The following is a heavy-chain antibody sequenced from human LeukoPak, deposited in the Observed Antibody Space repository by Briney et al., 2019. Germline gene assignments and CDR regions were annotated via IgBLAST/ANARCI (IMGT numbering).Heavy chain of an antibody. D-gene: IGHD3-9*01. CDR3: AKGSAMYYDILAGYHFGRYGMDV. Sequence: QPGGSLRLSCAASGFTFSSYAMSWVRQAPGKGLQWVSAISGSGSSTYYADSVKGRFTISSDNSKNTLYLQMNSLRAEDTAVYYCAKGSAMYYDILAGYHFGRYGMDVWGQGTTATVSS. V-gene: IGHV3-23*01. CDR2: ISGSGSST. J-gene: IGHJ6*02. CDR1: GFTFSSYA.